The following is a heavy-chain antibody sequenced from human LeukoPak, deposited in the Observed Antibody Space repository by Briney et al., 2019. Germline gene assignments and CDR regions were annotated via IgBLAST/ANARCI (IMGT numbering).Heavy chain of an antibody. CDR2: IYYSGST. Sequence: SETLSLTCAVYGGSFSGYYWSWIRQPPGKGLEWIGYIYYSGSTNYNPSLKSRVTISVDTSKNQFSLKLSSVTAADTAVYYCARGGWLVRSWFDPWGQGTLVTVSS. J-gene: IGHJ5*02. D-gene: IGHD6-19*01. V-gene: IGHV4-59*01. CDR3: ARGGWLVRSWFDP. CDR1: GGSFSGYY.